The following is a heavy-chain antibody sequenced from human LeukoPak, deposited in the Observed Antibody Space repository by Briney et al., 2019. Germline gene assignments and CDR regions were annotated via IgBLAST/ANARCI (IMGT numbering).Heavy chain of an antibody. CDR3: ARGPRGYSYGAGGFDY. V-gene: IGHV4-34*01. D-gene: IGHD5-18*01. Sequence: SETLSLTCTVSGGSISSYYWSWIRQPPGKGLEWIGEINHSGSTNYNPSLKSRVTISVDTSKNQFSLKLSSVTAADTAVYYCARGPRGYSYGAGGFDYWGQGTLVTVSS. CDR2: INHSGST. CDR1: GGSISSYY. J-gene: IGHJ4*02.